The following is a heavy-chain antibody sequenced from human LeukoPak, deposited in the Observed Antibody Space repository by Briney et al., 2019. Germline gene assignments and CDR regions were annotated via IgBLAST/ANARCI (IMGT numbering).Heavy chain of an antibody. Sequence: GSLRLSCAASGFTFSSYAMHWVRQAPGKGLEWVAVISYDGSNKYYADSVKGRFTISRDNSKNTLYLQMNSLRAEDTAVYYCARSEYSSSSCLDYWGQGTLVTVSS. J-gene: IGHJ4*02. CDR2: ISYDGSNK. CDR3: ARSEYSSSSCLDY. V-gene: IGHV3-30*04. CDR1: GFTFSSYA. D-gene: IGHD6-6*01.